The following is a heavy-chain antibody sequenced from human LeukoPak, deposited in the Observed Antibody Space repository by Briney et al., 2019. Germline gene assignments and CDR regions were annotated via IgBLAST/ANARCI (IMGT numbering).Heavy chain of an antibody. J-gene: IGHJ4*02. V-gene: IGHV3-74*01. CDR1: GFTFSSYW. D-gene: IGHD5-18*01. Sequence: GGSLRLSCAASGFTFSSYWMHWVRQAPGKGLVWVSRINSDGSSTSYADSVKGRFTISRDNAKNSLYLQMNSLRAEDTAVYFCAREGRYGQHFDYWGQGTLVTVSS. CDR2: INSDGSST. CDR3: AREGRYGQHFDY.